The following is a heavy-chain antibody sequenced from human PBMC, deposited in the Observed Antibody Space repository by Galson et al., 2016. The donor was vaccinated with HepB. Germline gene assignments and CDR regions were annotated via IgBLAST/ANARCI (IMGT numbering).Heavy chain of an antibody. Sequence: SLRLSCAASGFIFNNYAMTWVRQAPGEGLEWVSGISDGGTTIYADSVKGRFTISRDNSKKTLYLQMNSLRVEDTAVYYCAKCSGVSCFSSNYFDSWGQGILVTVSS. V-gene: IGHV3-23*01. J-gene: IGHJ4*02. CDR1: GFIFNNYA. CDR2: ISDGGTT. D-gene: IGHD2-15*01. CDR3: AKCSGVSCFSSNYFDS.